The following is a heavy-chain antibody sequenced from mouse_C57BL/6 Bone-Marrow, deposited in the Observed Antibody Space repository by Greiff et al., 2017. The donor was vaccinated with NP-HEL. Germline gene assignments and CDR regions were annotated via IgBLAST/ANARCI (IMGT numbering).Heavy chain of an antibody. CDR2: ISYDGSN. CDR1: GYSITSGYY. D-gene: IGHD2-3*01. J-gene: IGHJ4*01. V-gene: IGHV3-6*01. CDR3: ARGWFHYYAMDY. Sequence: VQLKESGPGLVKPSQSLSLTCSVTGYSITSGYYWNWIRQFPGNKLEWMGYISYDGSNNYNPSLKNRISITRDTSKNQFFLKLNSVTTEDTATYYCARGWFHYYAMDYWGQGTSVTVSS.